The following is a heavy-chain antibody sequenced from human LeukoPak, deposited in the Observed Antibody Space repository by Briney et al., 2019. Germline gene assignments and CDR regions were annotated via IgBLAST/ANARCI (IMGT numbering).Heavy chain of an antibody. Sequence: GGSLRLSCEASGFTFSNYAMHWVRRAPGKGLEWVALISYDGSTKHYADSVKGRFTISRDNSKNTLSLQINSLRSEDAAVYYCAKDLHYYGPGSSPQYWGQGTLVTVSS. V-gene: IGHV3-30*18. J-gene: IGHJ4*02. D-gene: IGHD3-10*01. CDR3: AKDLHYYGPGSSPQY. CDR1: GFTFSNYA. CDR2: ISYDGSTK.